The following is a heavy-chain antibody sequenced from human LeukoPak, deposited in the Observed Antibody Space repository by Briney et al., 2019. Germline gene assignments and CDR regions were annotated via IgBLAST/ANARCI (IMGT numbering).Heavy chain of an antibody. J-gene: IGHJ6*03. Sequence: ASVKVSCKASEYTFTGYYMHWVRQAPGQGLEWMGWINPNSGGTNYAQKFQGRVTMTRDTSISTAYMELSRLRSGDTAVYYCARDAIAAAGTQLPYYYYYMDVWGKGTTVTISS. CDR3: ARDAIAAAGTQLPYYYYYMDV. V-gene: IGHV1-2*02. D-gene: IGHD6-13*01. CDR1: EYTFTGYY. CDR2: INPNSGGT.